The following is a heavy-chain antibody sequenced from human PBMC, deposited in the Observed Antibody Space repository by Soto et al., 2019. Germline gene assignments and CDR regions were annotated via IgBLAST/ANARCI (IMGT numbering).Heavy chain of an antibody. D-gene: IGHD3-10*01. J-gene: IGHJ5*02. Sequence: SETLSLTCAVSGGSISSGGYSWSWIRQPPGKGLEWIGYIYHSGSTYYNPSLKSRVTISVDRSKNQFSLKLSSVTAADTAVYYWARGTTVVTGSWFDPWGQGTLVTVSS. CDR3: ARGTTVVTGSWFDP. V-gene: IGHV4-30-2*01. CDR2: IYHSGST. CDR1: GGSISSGGYS.